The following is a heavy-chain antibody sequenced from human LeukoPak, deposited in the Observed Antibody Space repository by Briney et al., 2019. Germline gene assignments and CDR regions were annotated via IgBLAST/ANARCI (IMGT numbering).Heavy chain of an antibody. J-gene: IGHJ4*02. D-gene: IGHD6-19*01. Sequence: PSETLSLTCAVYGGSFSGYYWSWIRQPPGKGLEWIGEINHSGSTNYNPSLKSRVTISVDTSKSQFSLKLSSVTAADTAVYYCARGSSGPDYWGQGTLVTVSS. V-gene: IGHV4-34*01. CDR3: ARGSSGPDY. CDR2: INHSGST. CDR1: GGSFSGYY.